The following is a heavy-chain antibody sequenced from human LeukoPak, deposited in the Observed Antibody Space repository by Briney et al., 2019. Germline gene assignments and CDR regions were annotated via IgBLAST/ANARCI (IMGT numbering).Heavy chain of an antibody. V-gene: IGHV3-7*01. Sequence: GGSLRLSCAASGFTFSSYWMSWVRQAPGKGLEWVANIKQDGSEKYYVDSVKGRFTISRDNAKNSLYPQMNSLRAEDTAVYYCARESSGVVVPAAIIWFDPWGQGTLVTVSS. D-gene: IGHD2-2*01. J-gene: IGHJ5*02. CDR1: GFTFSSYW. CDR2: IKQDGSEK. CDR3: ARESSGVVVPAAIIWFDP.